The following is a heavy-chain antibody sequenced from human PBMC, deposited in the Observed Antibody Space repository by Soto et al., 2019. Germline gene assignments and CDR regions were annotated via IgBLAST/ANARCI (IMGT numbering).Heavy chain of an antibody. J-gene: IGHJ4*02. V-gene: IGHV1-3*01. CDR2: INAGNGNT. Sequence: ASVKVSCKASGYTFTSYAMHWVRQAPGQRLEWMGWINAGNGNTKYSQKFQGRVTITRDTSASTAYMELSGLRSGDTAVYYCARSVSHGDYFDYWGQGTLVTVSS. CDR3: ARSVSHGDYFDY. CDR1: GYTFTSYA. D-gene: IGHD4-17*01.